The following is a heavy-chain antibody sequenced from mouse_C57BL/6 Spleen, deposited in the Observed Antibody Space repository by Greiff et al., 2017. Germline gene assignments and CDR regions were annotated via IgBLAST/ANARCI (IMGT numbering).Heavy chain of an antibody. V-gene: IGHV1-15*01. Sequence: QVQLQQSGAELVRPGASVTLSCKASGYTFTDYEMHWVKQTPVHGLEWIGAIDPETGGTAYNQKFKGKAILTADKSSSTAYMELRSLTSEDSAVYYCTYYGSDAMDYWGQGTSVTVSS. J-gene: IGHJ4*01. CDR2: IDPETGGT. CDR1: GYTFTDYE. CDR3: TYYGSDAMDY. D-gene: IGHD1-1*01.